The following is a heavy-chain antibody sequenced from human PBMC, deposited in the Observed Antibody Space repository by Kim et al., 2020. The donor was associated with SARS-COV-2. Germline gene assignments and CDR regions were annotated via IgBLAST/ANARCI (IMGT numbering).Heavy chain of an antibody. CDR2: INVAAGNT. CDR1: GYTFISNA. J-gene: IGHJ5*01. CDR3: ARNNWFDS. V-gene: IGHV1-3*01. Sequence: ASVKVSCKASGYTFISNAMNWVRQAPGQRPEWMGWINVAAGNTKYSQKFQGRVTLTRDTSASTGYMELRSLRSEDTAVYYCARNNWFDSWGQGTLVTVSS.